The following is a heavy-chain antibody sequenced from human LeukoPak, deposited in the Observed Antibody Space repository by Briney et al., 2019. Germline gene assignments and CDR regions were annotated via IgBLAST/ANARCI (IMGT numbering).Heavy chain of an antibody. V-gene: IGHV4-39*01. J-gene: IGHJ4*02. CDR1: GGSISSGSYY. CDR3: AGRYYDFWSGSKEIFDY. Sequence: SETLSLTCTVSGGSISSGSYYWGWIRQPPGKGLEWIGSIYYSGSTYYNPSLKSRVTISVDTSKNQFSLKLSSVTAADTAVYYCAGRYYDFWSGSKEIFDYWGQGTLVTVSS. CDR2: IYYSGST. D-gene: IGHD3-3*01.